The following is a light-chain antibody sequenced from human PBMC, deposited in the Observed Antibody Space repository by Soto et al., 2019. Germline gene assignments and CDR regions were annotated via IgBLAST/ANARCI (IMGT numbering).Light chain of an antibody. CDR1: SSNIGSNT. CDR2: SNN. CDR3: GAWDDNLSAYV. V-gene: IGLV1-44*01. J-gene: IGLJ1*01. Sequence: QSVLTQSPSASGTPGQRVTISCSGGSSNIGSNTVNWYQQLPGTAPRLLIYSNNQWPSGVPDRFSGSKSGTSASLAISGLQSDDEADYYCGAWDDNLSAYVFGTGTKATVL.